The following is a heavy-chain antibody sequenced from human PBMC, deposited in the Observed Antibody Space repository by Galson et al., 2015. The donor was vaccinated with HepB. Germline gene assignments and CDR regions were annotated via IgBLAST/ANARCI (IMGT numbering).Heavy chain of an antibody. CDR3: ARHIGFGELSSAHFDY. V-gene: IGHV5-10-1*01. CDR2: IDPSDSYT. J-gene: IGHJ4*02. Sequence: QSGAEVKKPGESLRISCKGSGYSFTSYWISWVRQMPGKGLEWMGRIDPSDSYTNYSPSFQGHVTISADKSISTAYLQWSSLKASDTAMYYCARHIGFGELSSAHFDYWGQGTLVTVSS. CDR1: GYSFTSYW. D-gene: IGHD3-10*01.